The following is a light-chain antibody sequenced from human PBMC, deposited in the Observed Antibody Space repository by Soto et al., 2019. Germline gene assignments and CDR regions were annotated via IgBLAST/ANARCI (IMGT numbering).Light chain of an antibody. Sequence: EIVLTQSPGTLSLSPGERATLSCRASQSVSSSYLAWYQQKPGQAPRLLIYGASSRATGIPDRFSGSGSGPDFILTITSLEPEDFAVYYCQQYGSSPWTFGQGTKVDIK. CDR3: QQYGSSPWT. CDR1: QSVSSSY. CDR2: GAS. J-gene: IGKJ1*01. V-gene: IGKV3-20*01.